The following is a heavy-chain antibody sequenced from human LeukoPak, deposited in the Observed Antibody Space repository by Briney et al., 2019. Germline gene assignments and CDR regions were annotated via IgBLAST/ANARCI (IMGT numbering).Heavy chain of an antibody. V-gene: IGHV3-74*01. D-gene: IGHD5-24*01. J-gene: IGHJ4*02. Sequence: PGGSLRLSCAASGFTFSSYWMHWVRQAPGKGLVWVSRINSDESSTSYADSVKGRFTISRDNAKNTLYLQMNSLRAEDTAVYYCARDRDGYNDWFDYWGQGTLVTVSS. CDR1: GFTFSSYW. CDR2: INSDESST. CDR3: ARDRDGYNDWFDY.